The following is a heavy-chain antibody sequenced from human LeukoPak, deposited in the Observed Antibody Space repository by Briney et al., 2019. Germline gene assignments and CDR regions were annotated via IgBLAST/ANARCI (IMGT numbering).Heavy chain of an antibody. J-gene: IGHJ4*02. V-gene: IGHV4-34*01. CDR2: INHSGST. CDR3: ARATGTYDSSGYYYDY. Sequence: SETLSLTCAVYGGSFSGYYWSWIRQPPGKGLKWIGEINHSGSTNYNPSLKSRVTISVDTSKNQFSLKLSSVTAADTAVYYCARATGTYDSSGYYYDYWGQGTLVTVSS. CDR1: GGSFSGYY. D-gene: IGHD3-22*01.